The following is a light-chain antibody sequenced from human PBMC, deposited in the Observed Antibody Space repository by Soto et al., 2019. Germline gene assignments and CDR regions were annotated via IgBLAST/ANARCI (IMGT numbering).Light chain of an antibody. CDR2: GAS. V-gene: IGKV3-20*01. CDR1: QSVSSSY. Sequence: EIVLTQSPGTLSLSPGERATLSCRASQSVSSSYLAWYQQKPGQAPRLLMYGASNRATGIPDRFRGSGSGTDFTLTISGLETEDFAVYYYQQYDRSPYTFAQGTKLEI. CDR3: QQYDRSPYT. J-gene: IGKJ2*01.